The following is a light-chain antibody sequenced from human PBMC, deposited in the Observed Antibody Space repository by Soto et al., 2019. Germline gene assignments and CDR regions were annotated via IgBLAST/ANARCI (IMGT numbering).Light chain of an antibody. CDR3: QHIYSTPS. CDR1: QSISSY. Sequence: DIQMTQSPSSLSASVGDRVTITCRASQSISSYLNWYQQKPGKAPKLLIYAASSLQSGVPSRFSGNGSGTDLTLTITSLQPEDFATYYCQHIYSTPSFGPGTKVDIK. J-gene: IGKJ3*01. V-gene: IGKV1-39*01. CDR2: AAS.